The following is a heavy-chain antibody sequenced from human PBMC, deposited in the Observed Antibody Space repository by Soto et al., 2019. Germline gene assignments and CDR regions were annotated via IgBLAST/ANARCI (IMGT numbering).Heavy chain of an antibody. CDR1: GFTFSTYG. CDR2: ISYHGNDK. Sequence: GGSLRLSCAASGFTFSTYGMHWVRQAPGKGLEWVAVISYHGNDKYYAESVKGRFTISRDNFKNTLYLQMDSLRPEDTAVYYCAKDHLLTTVTTVGVWGQGALVTVSS. D-gene: IGHD4-17*01. J-gene: IGHJ4*02. CDR3: AKDHLLTTVTTVGV. V-gene: IGHV3-30*18.